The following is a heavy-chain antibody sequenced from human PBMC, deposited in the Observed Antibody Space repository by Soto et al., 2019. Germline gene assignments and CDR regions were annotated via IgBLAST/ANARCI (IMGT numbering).Heavy chain of an antibody. D-gene: IGHD4-4*01. Sequence: EVQLVETGGGWIQPGGSLRLSCAASGLTVSTNYLSWVRQAPGKGLEWVSIIYSDGSTFYGGSLRGRFTISRDNSKNTLYLQMDSLRAEDTAVYYCARPRDSTTGTRINTMDVWGQGTTVTVSS. V-gene: IGHV3-53*02. J-gene: IGHJ6*02. CDR3: ARPRDSTTGTRINTMDV. CDR2: IYSDGST. CDR1: GLTVSTNY.